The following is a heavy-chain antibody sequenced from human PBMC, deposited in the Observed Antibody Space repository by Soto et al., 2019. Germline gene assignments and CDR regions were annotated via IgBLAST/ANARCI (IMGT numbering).Heavy chain of an antibody. Sequence: EVQLVESGGGLVQPGGSLRLSCAASGFTFSSYSMNWVRQAPGKGLEWVSYISSSSSTIYYADSVKGRFTISRDNAKNSLYLQMNRLRADDTAVYYCARDYYDSSGYYAYLGYWGQGTLVTVSS. D-gene: IGHD3-22*01. CDR3: ARDYYDSSGYYAYLGY. V-gene: IGHV3-48*01. CDR1: GFTFSSYS. J-gene: IGHJ4*02. CDR2: ISSSSSTI.